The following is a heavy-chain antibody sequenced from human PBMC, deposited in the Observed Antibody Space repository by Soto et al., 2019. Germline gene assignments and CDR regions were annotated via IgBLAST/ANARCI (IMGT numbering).Heavy chain of an antibody. Sequence: ASVKVSCKASGYTFTGYYMHWVRQAPGQGLEWIGWINPNSGGTKYAQKFQGWVTMTRDSSINTAYMELSRLRSDDTAVYYCAREVNWGSYPHFDYWGQGTLVTVSS. V-gene: IGHV1-2*04. CDR2: INPNSGGT. D-gene: IGHD3-16*02. CDR3: AREVNWGSYPHFDY. CDR1: GYTFTGYY. J-gene: IGHJ4*02.